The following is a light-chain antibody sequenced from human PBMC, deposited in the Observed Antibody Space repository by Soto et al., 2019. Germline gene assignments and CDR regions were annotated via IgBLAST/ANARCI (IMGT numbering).Light chain of an antibody. CDR1: SSNVGGYNY. V-gene: IGLV2-11*01. J-gene: IGLJ2*01. Sequence: QSALTQPRSVSASPGQSVTISCTGTSSNVGGYNYVSWYQQNPSKAPKLMIYDASKRPPGVPDRFSGSKSGNAASLTISGLQAEDEADYYCCSYAASYTLVFGGGTKLTVL. CDR3: CSYAASYTLV. CDR2: DAS.